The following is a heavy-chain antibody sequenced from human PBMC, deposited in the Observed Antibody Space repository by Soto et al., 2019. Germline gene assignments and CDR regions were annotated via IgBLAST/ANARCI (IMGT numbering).Heavy chain of an antibody. CDR2: IKSKSDGGTT. J-gene: IGHJ4*02. D-gene: IGHD3-22*01. Sequence: PGGSLRLSCAAPGFSFSDAWMNWVRQAPGKGLEWVARIKSKSDGGTTDYAAPVKGRFTISRDDSKNTLYLQMNSLRSEDTAVYYCTTLTMIVVRLDYWGPGTLVTVSS. CDR3: TTLTMIVVRLDY. V-gene: IGHV3-15*07. CDR1: GFSFSDAW.